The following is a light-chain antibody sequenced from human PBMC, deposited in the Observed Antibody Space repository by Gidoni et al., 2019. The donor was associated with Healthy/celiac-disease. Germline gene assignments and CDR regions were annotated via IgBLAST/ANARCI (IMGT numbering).Light chain of an antibody. Sequence: DIQMTPSPSSLSASVGDRVTITCRASQSISSYLNWYQQKPGKAPKLLIYAASSLQSGVPARFSGSGSGTDFTLTISSLQPEDFASYHCQQSYSTPFTFGGGTKVEIK. CDR2: AAS. V-gene: IGKV1-39*01. J-gene: IGKJ4*01. CDR1: QSISSY. CDR3: QQSYSTPFT.